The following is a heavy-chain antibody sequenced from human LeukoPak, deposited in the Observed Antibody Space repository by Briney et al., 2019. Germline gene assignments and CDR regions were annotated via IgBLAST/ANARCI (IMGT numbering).Heavy chain of an antibody. CDR2: ISTYNGYT. CDR1: GYTFTSYG. Sequence: GASVKVSCKASGYTFTSYGISWVRQAPGQGLEWMGWISTYNGYTDYAQNLQGRVTMTTDTSTSTAYMELRSLRSGDTATYYCAREVPMSSGSLDYWGQGTLVTVSS. J-gene: IGHJ4*02. CDR3: AREVPMSSGSLDY. D-gene: IGHD1-26*01. V-gene: IGHV1-18*01.